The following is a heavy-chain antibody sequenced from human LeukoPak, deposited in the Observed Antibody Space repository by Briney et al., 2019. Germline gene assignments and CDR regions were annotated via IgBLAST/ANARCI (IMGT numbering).Heavy chain of an antibody. CDR2: ISSSSSYI. D-gene: IGHD3-3*01. CDR1: GFTFSDYY. J-gene: IGHJ6*02. CDR3: ASSLRITIFGAPGGMDV. V-gene: IGHV3-11*06. Sequence: GGSLRLSCAASGFTFSDYYMSWIRQAPGKGLEWVSSISSSSSYIYYADSVKGRFTISRDNAKNSLYLQMNSLRAEDTAVYYCASSLRITIFGAPGGMDVWGQGTTVTVSS.